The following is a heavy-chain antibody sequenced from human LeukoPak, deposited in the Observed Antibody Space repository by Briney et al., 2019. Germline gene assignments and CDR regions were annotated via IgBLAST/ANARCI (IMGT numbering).Heavy chain of an antibody. Sequence: SVKVSCKASGGTFSRYAISWVRQAPGQGLEWMGGITPIFGTANYAQKFQGRVTITADESTRTAYMELRSLKSEDTAVYYCARDAAIYDSSAYYYLWWGQGTLVTASS. J-gene: IGHJ4*02. V-gene: IGHV1-69*01. D-gene: IGHD3-22*01. CDR2: ITPIFGTA. CDR3: ARDAAIYDSSAYYYLW. CDR1: GGTFSRYA.